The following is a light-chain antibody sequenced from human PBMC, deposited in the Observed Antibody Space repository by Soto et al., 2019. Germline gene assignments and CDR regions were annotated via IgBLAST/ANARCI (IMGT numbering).Light chain of an antibody. CDR2: DVS. V-gene: IGKV1-33*01. J-gene: IGKJ4*01. CDR3: QHYDHLPPLT. CDR1: QDIKNY. Sequence: DIQMIQSPSSLSASVGDRVTITCQASQDIKNYLNWYQQKPGKAPKLLIYDVSNLETGVPSRFSGSGSATHFSLTISSLQPEDVATYYCQHYDHLPPLTFGGGTRVQIK.